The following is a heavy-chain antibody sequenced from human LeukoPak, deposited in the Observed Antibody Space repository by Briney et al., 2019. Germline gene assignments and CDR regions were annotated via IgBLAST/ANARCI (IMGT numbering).Heavy chain of an antibody. J-gene: IGHJ4*02. CDR1: GFTFSSYS. Sequence: GGSLRLSCAASGFTFSSYSMNWVRQAPGKGLEWVSSISSSSSYIYYADSVKGRFTISRDNAKNSLYLQMNSLRAEDTAVYYCARHIDGDYPTYFDYWGRGTLVTVSS. CDR2: ISSSSSYI. D-gene: IGHD4-17*01. CDR3: ARHIDGDYPTYFDY. V-gene: IGHV3-21*01.